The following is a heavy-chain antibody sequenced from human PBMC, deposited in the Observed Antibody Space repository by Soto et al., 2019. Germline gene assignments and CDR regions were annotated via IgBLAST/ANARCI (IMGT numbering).Heavy chain of an antibody. D-gene: IGHD1-26*01. CDR1: GFTFSSYG. CDR3: AKDGSYLTGCDY. J-gene: IGHJ4*02. V-gene: IGHV3-30*18. CDR2: ISYDGSNK. Sequence: GGSLRLSCAASGFTFSSYGMHWVRQAPGKGLEWVAVISYDGSNKYYADSVKGRFTISRDNSKNTLYLQMNSLRAEDTAVYYCAKDGSYLTGCDYWGQGTLVTVFS.